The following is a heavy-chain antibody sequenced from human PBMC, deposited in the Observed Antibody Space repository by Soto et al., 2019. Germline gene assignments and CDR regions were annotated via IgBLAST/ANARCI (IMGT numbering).Heavy chain of an antibody. V-gene: IGHV3-11*06. CDR3: ARREMTTIDAFDI. Sequence: LRLSCAASGFTFSDYYMSWIRQAPGKGLEWVSYISSSSSYTNYADSVKGRFTISRDNAKNSLYLQMNSLRAEDTAVYYCARREMTTIDAFDIWGQGTMVTVSS. J-gene: IGHJ3*02. CDR1: GFTFSDYY. D-gene: IGHD4-4*01. CDR2: ISSSSSYT.